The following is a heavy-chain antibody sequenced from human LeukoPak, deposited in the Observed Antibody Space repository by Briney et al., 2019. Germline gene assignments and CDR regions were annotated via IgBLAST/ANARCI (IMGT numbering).Heavy chain of an antibody. CDR2: ISPKSTGT. CDR1: GYTFTDNF. D-gene: IGHD1-26*01. V-gene: IGHV1-2*02. Sequence: ASVKVSCKASGYTFTDNFIHWVRQAPGQGLEWMGWISPKSTGTNYAQKLQGRVNMTTDTSVSTAYMELTSLTSDDTAVYYCAREDSGSKCDYWGQGTLVTVSS. CDR3: AREDSGSKCDY. J-gene: IGHJ4*02.